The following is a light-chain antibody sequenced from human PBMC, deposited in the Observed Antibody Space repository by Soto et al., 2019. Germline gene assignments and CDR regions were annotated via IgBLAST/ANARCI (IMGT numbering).Light chain of an antibody. V-gene: IGKV3-20*01. Sequence: EIVLTQSPGTLSLSPGERATLSCRASQSVSNNYLAWYQQKPGQAPRLLIYGASSRATGFPDRFSGSGSGTAFTLTISRLEPEDFAVYYCQQYGTSPRTFGQGTKVDIK. CDR3: QQYGTSPRT. CDR1: QSVSNNY. J-gene: IGKJ1*01. CDR2: GAS.